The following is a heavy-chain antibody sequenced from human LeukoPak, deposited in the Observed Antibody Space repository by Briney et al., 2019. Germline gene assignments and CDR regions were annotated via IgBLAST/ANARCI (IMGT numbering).Heavy chain of an antibody. D-gene: IGHD4-17*01. J-gene: IGHJ4*02. CDR1: GFTISTFA. CDR2: VRDSDDRT. Sequence: GGSLRLSCAASGFTISTFAMNWVRLPPGRGLEWVSTVRDSDDRTYYADSVKGRFTISRDNSKNTLYLQMDSLRAEDTAVYFCARRQLLAYGDHGFDYWGRGTLVTVSS. V-gene: IGHV3-23*01. CDR3: ARRQLLAYGDHGFDY.